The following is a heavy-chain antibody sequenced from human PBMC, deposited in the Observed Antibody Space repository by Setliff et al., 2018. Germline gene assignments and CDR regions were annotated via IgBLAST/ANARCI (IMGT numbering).Heavy chain of an antibody. CDR1: GGSISSYY. Sequence: SETLSLTCTVSGGSISSYYWSWIRQPAGKGLEWIGRIYTSGSTNYNPSLKSRVTMSVDTSKNQFSLELSSVTAADTAVYYCARDCSGGSCYQAGGFDPWGQGTLVTVSS. CDR3: ARDCSGGSCYQAGGFDP. CDR2: IYTSGST. D-gene: IGHD2-15*01. V-gene: IGHV4-4*07. J-gene: IGHJ5*02.